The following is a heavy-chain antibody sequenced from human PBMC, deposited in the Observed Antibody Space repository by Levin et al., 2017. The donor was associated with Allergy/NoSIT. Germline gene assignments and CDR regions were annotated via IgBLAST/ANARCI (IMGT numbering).Heavy chain of an antibody. Sequence: ASVKVSCKASRYIFSDYFIHWVRQAPGQGLEWMGWINPHSGDTKYAQEFQGRVTMTRDTSISTAYMELTRLTSDDTAVYYCARDLYNDDSVIRYWSQGALINV. CDR1: RYIFSDYF. CDR3: ARDLYNDDSVIRY. CDR2: INPHSGDT. D-gene: IGHD3-22*01. J-gene: IGHJ4*02. V-gene: IGHV1-2*02.